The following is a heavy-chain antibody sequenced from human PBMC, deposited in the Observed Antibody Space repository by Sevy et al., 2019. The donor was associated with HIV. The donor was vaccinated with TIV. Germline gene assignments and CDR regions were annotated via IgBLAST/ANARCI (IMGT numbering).Heavy chain of an antibody. CDR3: ARDLPPSATTVAHFDY. Sequence: GGSLRLSCAASGFIFSRYEMNWVRQAPGKGLEWVSYISHSGGAINYADPGKGRFTVSRDNAKNSLYLQMDSLRAEDTAVYYCARDLPPSATTVAHFDYWGQGTLVTVSS. D-gene: IGHD4-17*01. J-gene: IGHJ4*02. CDR2: ISHSGGAI. V-gene: IGHV3-48*03. CDR1: GFIFSRYE.